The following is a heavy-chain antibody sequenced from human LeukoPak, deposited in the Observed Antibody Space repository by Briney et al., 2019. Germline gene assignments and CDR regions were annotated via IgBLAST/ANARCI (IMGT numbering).Heavy chain of an antibody. D-gene: IGHD6-13*01. CDR1: GFTFSSYA. J-gene: IGHJ4*02. CDR3: AKVVTAAGTDY. Sequence: PGGSLRLSCAASGFTFSSYAMTWVRQAPGKGLEWVSSISLSGGSTYYADSVKGRFTISRDNSKNILYVQMNGLRVEDTAVYYCAKVVTAAGTDYWGQGTLVTVPS. V-gene: IGHV3-23*01. CDR2: ISLSGGST.